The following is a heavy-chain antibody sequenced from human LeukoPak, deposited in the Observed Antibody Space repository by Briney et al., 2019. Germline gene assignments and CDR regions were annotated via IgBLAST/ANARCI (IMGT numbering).Heavy chain of an antibody. CDR1: GLTFDDYA. Sequence: GGSLRLSCAASGLTFDDYAMHWVRQAPGKGLEWVSGISWNSGSIGYADSVKGRFTISRDNAKNSLYLQMNSLRAEDMALYYCAKAGGGSYWNFDYWGQGTLVTVSS. CDR3: AKAGGGSYWNFDY. V-gene: IGHV3-9*03. CDR2: ISWNSGSI. D-gene: IGHD1-26*01. J-gene: IGHJ4*02.